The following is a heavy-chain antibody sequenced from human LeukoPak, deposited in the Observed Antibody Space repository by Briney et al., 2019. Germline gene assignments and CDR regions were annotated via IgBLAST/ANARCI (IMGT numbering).Heavy chain of an antibody. CDR1: GFSFGGYW. V-gene: IGHV3-7*05. CDR3: ATVTARDGCRIDY. Sequence: TGGSLRLSCAASGFSFGGYWLSWVRQAPGKGLECVASIKSDGSEKYYADSVKGRFTISRDNAKNSLFLQMNSLRVEDTAVYYCATVTARDGCRIDYWGQGTLVTVSS. D-gene: IGHD5-24*01. J-gene: IGHJ4*02. CDR2: IKSDGSEK.